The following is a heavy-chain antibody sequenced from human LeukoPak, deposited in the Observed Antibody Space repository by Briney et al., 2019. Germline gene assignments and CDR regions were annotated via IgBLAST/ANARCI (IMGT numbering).Heavy chain of an antibody. D-gene: IGHD4-17*01. Sequence: PSETLSLTCTVSGGSISSSSYYWGWIRQPPGKGLECIGSIYYSGSTYYNPSLKSRVTISVDTSKNQFSLKLSSVTAADTAVYYCARGDYAYYFDYWGQGTLVTVSS. J-gene: IGHJ4*02. CDR1: GGSISSSSYY. CDR3: ARGDYAYYFDY. CDR2: IYYSGST. V-gene: IGHV4-39*07.